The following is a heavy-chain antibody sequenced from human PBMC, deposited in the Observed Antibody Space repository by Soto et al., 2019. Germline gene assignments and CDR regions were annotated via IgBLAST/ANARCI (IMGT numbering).Heavy chain of an antibody. Sequence: VDLVQSGTEVKKPGSSVKVSCRASGGSLNTYVIIWVRQAPGQGLEWMGGIIPAFGTPNYAQKFQGRATITADESMSTVFMELSSLIGEDTGVHWCAKVGTKSTGGWGQGTLVTVSS. CDR1: GGSLNTYV. CDR2: IIPAFGTP. CDR3: AKVGTKSTGG. D-gene: IGHD1-26*01. V-gene: IGHV1-69*01. J-gene: IGHJ4*02.